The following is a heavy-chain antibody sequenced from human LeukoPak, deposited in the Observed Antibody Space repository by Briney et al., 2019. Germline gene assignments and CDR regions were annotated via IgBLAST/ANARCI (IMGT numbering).Heavy chain of an antibody. CDR3: ARGRLDSSGWFGPKYYYYGMDV. CDR1: GDSIRSYY. CDR2: INHSGST. D-gene: IGHD6-19*01. Sequence: SETLSLTCIVSGDSIRSYYWSWIRQPPGKGLEWIGEINHSGSTNYNPSLKSRVTISVDTSKNQFSLKLSSVTAADTAVYYCARGRLDSSGWFGPKYYYYGMDVWGQGTTVTVSS. V-gene: IGHV4-34*01. J-gene: IGHJ6*02.